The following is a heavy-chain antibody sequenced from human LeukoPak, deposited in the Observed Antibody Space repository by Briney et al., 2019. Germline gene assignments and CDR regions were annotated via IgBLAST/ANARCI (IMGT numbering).Heavy chain of an antibody. J-gene: IGHJ4*02. CDR1: GFIFSNYA. Sequence: GGSLRLSCEGSGFIFSNYAMNWVRQAPGKGLEWVAIMSADGSLEFYGDSVKGRFVISRDNSKSTLYLQMNNLRVNDTAVYYCAKDLWFGDGLDSWCQGTLVTVSS. V-gene: IGHV3-30*18. D-gene: IGHD3-10*01. CDR2: MSADGSLE. CDR3: AKDLWFGDGLDS.